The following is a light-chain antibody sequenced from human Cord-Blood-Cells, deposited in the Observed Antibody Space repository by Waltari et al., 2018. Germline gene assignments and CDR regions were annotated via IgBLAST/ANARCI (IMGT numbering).Light chain of an antibody. CDR2: GKN. CDR1: SLSSSY. CDR3: NSRDSSGNYVV. Sequence: SSELTQDPAVSVALGQTVRITCQGDSLSSSYASWYQQKPGQAPVLVIYGKNNRPSGIPDRCSGSSSGNTASLTITGAQAEDEADYYCNSRDSSGNYVVFGGGTKLTVL. V-gene: IGLV3-19*01. J-gene: IGLJ2*01.